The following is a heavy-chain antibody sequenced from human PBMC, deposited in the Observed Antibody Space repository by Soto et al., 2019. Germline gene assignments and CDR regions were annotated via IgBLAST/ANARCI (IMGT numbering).Heavy chain of an antibody. V-gene: IGHV1-3*01. CDR1: GYTFTSYA. CDR2: INAGNGNT. CDR3: ARGDMATMFGLSGYDY. D-gene: IGHD3-9*01. J-gene: IGHJ4*02. Sequence: ASVKVSCKASGYTFTSYAMHWVRQAPGQRLERMGWINAGNGNTKYSQKFQGRVTITRDTSASTAYMELSSLRSEDTAVYYCARGDMATMFGLSGYDYWGQGTLVTVSS.